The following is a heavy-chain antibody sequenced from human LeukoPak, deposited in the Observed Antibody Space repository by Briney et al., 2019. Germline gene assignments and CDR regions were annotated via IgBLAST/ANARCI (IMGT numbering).Heavy chain of an antibody. J-gene: IGHJ4*02. CDR2: IHYSGSS. V-gene: IGHV4-59*01. D-gene: IGHD6-13*01. CDR1: DTSINTYY. Sequence: SETLSLTCTVSDTSINTYYWSWIRQPPGKGLEWIGYIHYSGSSNYNPSLKSRVTISLDTSKNQFSLKLSSVTAADTAVYYCARGAAATYWGQGTLVTVSS. CDR3: ARGAAATY.